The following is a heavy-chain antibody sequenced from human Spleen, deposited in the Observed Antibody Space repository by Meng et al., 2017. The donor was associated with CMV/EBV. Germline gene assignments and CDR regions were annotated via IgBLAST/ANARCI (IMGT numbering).Heavy chain of an antibody. V-gene: IGHV3-53*01. CDR2: IYSGGST. D-gene: IGHD4-11*01. J-gene: IGHJ4*02. CDR3: ARGSTTVTTDLDY. CDR1: GFTVSSNY. Sequence: GESLKISCAASGFTVSSNYMSWVRQAPGKGLEWVSVIYSGGSTYYADSVKGRFTISRDNSKNTLYLQMNSLRAEDTAVYYCARGSTTVTTDLDYWGQGTLVTVSS.